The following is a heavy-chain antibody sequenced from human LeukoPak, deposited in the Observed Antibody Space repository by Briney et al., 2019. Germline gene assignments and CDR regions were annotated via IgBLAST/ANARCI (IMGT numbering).Heavy chain of an antibody. CDR3: ARAQQLVQDY. D-gene: IGHD6-6*01. CDR2: VSYDGNDG. V-gene: IGHV3-30-3*01. Sequence: GGSLRLSCIGSGFNFTYYAIYWVRQAPGKGLEWVAVVSYDGNDGYYADSVKGRFSISRDNSQNTVTLQMNNLRAEATAVYYCARAQQLVQDYWGQGTLVTVSS. CDR1: GFNFTYYA. J-gene: IGHJ4*02.